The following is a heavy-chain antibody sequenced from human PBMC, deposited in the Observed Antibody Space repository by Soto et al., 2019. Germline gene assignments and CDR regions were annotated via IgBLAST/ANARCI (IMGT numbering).Heavy chain of an antibody. CDR1: GYTFTSYY. CDR2: INPSGGST. CDR3: SRETSRAVVTPVDLMPGY. D-gene: IGHD2-21*02. Sequence: ASVKVSCKASGYTFTSYYMHWVRQAPGQGLEWMGIINPSGGSTSYAQKFQGRVTMTRDTSTSTVYMELSSLRSEHTAVYYFSRETSRAVVTPVDLMPGYWGRLTLVSISS. V-gene: IGHV1-46*01. J-gene: IGHJ4*02.